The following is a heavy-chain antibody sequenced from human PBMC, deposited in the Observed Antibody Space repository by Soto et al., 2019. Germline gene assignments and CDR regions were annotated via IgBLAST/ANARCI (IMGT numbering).Heavy chain of an antibody. CDR1: GYTFTSYY. D-gene: IGHD4-17*01. Sequence: ASLKVSCKASGYTFTSYYMHWVRQAPGQGLEWMGIINPSGGSTSYAQKFQGRVTMTRDTSTSTVYMELSSLRSEDTAVYYCASGYDYGGNSNDAFDIWGQGTMVTVSS. CDR3: ASGYDYGGNSNDAFDI. V-gene: IGHV1-46*01. J-gene: IGHJ3*02. CDR2: INPSGGST.